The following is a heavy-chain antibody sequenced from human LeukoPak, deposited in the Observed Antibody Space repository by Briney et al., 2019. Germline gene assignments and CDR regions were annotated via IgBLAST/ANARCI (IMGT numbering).Heavy chain of an antibody. CDR1: GYTFTSYY. CDR3: ARDPDYYDSSGYYVSWFDP. CDR2: INPSGGST. J-gene: IGHJ5*02. Sequence: GASVKVSCKASGYTFTSYYMHWVRQAPGQGLEWMGIINPSGGSTSYAQKFQGRVTMTRDTPTSTVYMELSSLRSEDTAVYYCARDPDYYDSSGYYVSWFDPWGQGTLVTVSS. D-gene: IGHD3-22*01. V-gene: IGHV1-46*01.